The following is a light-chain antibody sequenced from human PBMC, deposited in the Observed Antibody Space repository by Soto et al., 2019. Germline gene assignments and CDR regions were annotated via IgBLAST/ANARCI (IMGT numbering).Light chain of an antibody. CDR3: QQYYSSPYT. Sequence: DIVMTQSPDSLAVSLGERATINCKSSQSVLHSSNNKNYLAWYQQKPGQHPKLLISWASTRESGVPDRFSGSGSGTDFTLTISSLQAEDVAVYYCQQYYSSPYTFGQGTKLEIK. CDR1: QSVLHSSNNKNY. V-gene: IGKV4-1*01. J-gene: IGKJ2*01. CDR2: WAS.